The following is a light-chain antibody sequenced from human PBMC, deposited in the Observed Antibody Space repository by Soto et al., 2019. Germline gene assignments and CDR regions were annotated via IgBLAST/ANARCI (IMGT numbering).Light chain of an antibody. J-gene: IGKJ1*01. CDR1: QTLRGGY. CDR3: QQRSDWPWT. CDR2: AAS. Sequence: EIVLTQSPGTLSLSPGDRATLSCRASQTLRGGYLAWYQHKPGQAPRLLIYAASNTAPGIPARFSGSGSGTEFTLTISNVEPEDFAVYYCQQRSDWPWTFGQGTKVDIK. V-gene: IGKV3-11*01.